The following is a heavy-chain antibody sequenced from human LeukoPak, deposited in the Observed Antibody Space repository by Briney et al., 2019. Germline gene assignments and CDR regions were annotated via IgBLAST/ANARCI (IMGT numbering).Heavy chain of an antibody. Sequence: GGSLRLSCAASGFTFSDTWMHWVRQAPGEGLVWVSRIRSDGSDTRYAESVKGRFTISRDNAKNTLYLQMNSLRAEDTAVYYCAKDPIWWNYFDYWGQGTLVTVSS. D-gene: IGHD2-8*02. J-gene: IGHJ4*02. V-gene: IGHV3-74*01. CDR1: GFTFSDTW. CDR3: AKDPIWWNYFDY. CDR2: IRSDGSDT.